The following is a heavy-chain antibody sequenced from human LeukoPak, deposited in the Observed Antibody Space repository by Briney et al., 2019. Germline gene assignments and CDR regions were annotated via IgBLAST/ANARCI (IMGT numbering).Heavy chain of an antibody. CDR3: AKDRRQWLVWYFDY. CDR1: GFTFSSYG. V-gene: IGHV3-30*18. D-gene: IGHD6-19*01. J-gene: IGHJ4*02. Sequence: GGSLRLSCAASGFTFSSYGMHWVRQAPGKGLEWVAVISYDGSNKYYADSVKGRFTISRDNSKNTLYLQMNSLRAEDTAVYYCAKDRRQWLVWYFDYWGQGTLVTVSS. CDR2: ISYDGSNK.